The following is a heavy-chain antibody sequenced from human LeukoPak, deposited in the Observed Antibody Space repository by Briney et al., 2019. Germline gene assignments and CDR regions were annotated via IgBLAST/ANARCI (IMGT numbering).Heavy chain of an antibody. CDR3: AAEIYGGNTDCCTFDF. Sequence: GVSVKVSCKASGFTFSNSAIQWVRQARGQRLEWIGWIGVAGGNTNYAQTLQGRITITRDMSTSTAYMELTSLRSDDTAVYYCAAEIYGGNTDCCTFDFWGPGTPVTVSS. CDR2: IGVAGGNT. J-gene: IGHJ3*01. CDR1: GFTFSNSA. D-gene: IGHD4-23*01. V-gene: IGHV1-58*02.